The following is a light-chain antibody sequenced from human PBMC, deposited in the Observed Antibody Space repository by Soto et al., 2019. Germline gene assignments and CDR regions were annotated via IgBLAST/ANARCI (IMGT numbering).Light chain of an antibody. CDR1: NSDVGTYNY. Sequence: QSALTQPRSVSGSPGQSVPISCTGTNSDVGTYNYVSWYQQHPGKAPKLIIYDVTKRPSGVPDRFSGSKSGNTASLIISGLQAADEAEYYCCCCSYAGSSSFRVLFGGGTKLTVL. CDR3: CSYAGSSSFRVL. J-gene: IGLJ2*01. CDR2: DVT. V-gene: IGLV2-11*01.